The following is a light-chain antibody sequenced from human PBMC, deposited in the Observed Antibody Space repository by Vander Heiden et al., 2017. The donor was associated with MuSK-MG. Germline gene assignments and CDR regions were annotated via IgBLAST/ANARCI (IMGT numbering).Light chain of an antibody. CDR2: ANI. J-gene: IGLJ1*01. CDR3: QSYDSSLNTYV. Sequence: QSGLTQPPSVSGAPGQRVTISCTGTSSNIGAGYDVHWYKQLPETPPQLFISANINRPSGVPYRFSGSKSGTSASLAITGLQAEDEADYYCQSYDSSLNTYVVGPGTKVTVL. CDR1: SSNIGAGYD. V-gene: IGLV1-40*01.